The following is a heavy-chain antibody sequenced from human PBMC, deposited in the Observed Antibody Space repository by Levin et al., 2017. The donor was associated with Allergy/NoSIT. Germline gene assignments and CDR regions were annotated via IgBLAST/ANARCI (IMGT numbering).Heavy chain of an antibody. V-gene: IGHV3-23*01. D-gene: IGHD2-8*01. CDR2: VSPSGSNT. J-gene: IGHJ4*02. CDR1: GFTFRSYA. CDR3: AKTALNPNGVFPFGF. Sequence: PGESLKISCAASGFTFRSYAMTWVRQAPGKGLEWVSGVSPSGSNTFYADSVKGRFTISRDNSKNTLSLQMDSLRAEDTAVYHCAKTALNPNGVFPFGFWGQGTLVTVSS.